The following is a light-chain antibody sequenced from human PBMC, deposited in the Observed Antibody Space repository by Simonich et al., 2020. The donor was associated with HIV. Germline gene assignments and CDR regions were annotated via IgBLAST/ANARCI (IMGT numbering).Light chain of an antibody. CDR3: QQYYTTPRT. V-gene: IGKV4-1*01. Sequence: DIVMTQSPDSLAVSLGERATINCKSSQSVLYTSYNQNYLAGYQQKPRHPPKLLIYWASTRASGVPDRFSGSGSGTDFTLTISSLQAEDVAVYYCQQYYTTPRTFGQGTKVEIK. CDR1: QSVLYTSYNQNY. J-gene: IGKJ1*01. CDR2: WAS.